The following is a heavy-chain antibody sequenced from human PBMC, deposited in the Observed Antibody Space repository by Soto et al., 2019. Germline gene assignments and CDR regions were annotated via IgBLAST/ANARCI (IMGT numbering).Heavy chain of an antibody. D-gene: IGHD3-22*01. CDR3: SKAMIGSYDSDTFDV. CDR1: GFSFSRYG. Sequence: HVQLVESGGGVVQPGRSLRLSCAASGFSFSRYGIHWVRQAPGKGLEWVAVISYDESTTFYADSVKGRFTISRDNSKNTLFLQMNSLRPEDTAVYYCSKAMIGSYDSDTFDVWGQATMVTVSS. V-gene: IGHV3-30*18. CDR2: ISYDESTT. J-gene: IGHJ3*01.